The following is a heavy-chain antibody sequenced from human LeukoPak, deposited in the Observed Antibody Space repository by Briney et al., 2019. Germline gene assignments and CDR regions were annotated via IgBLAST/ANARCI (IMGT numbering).Heavy chain of an antibody. V-gene: IGHV3-23*01. Sequence: GGSLRLSCAASGFTFSSYAMSWVRQAPGKGLEWVSAISGSGGSTYYADSVKGRFTISRDNSKNTLYLQMNSLRAEDTAVYYCAKEDCSSTSCYTESGFDPRGQGTLVTVSS. J-gene: IGHJ5*02. CDR2: ISGSGGST. D-gene: IGHD2-2*02. CDR1: GFTFSSYA. CDR3: AKEDCSSTSCYTESGFDP.